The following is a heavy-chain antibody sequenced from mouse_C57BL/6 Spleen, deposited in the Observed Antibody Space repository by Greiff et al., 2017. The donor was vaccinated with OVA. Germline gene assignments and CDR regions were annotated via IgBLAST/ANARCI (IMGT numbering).Heavy chain of an antibody. CDR3: AILGGFAY. J-gene: IGHJ3*01. Sequence: QVQLQQSGPELVKPGASVKISCKASGYAFSSSWMNWVKQRPGKGLEWIGRIYPGDGDTNYNGKFKGKATLTADKSSSTAYMQLSSLTSEDSAVYFCAILGGFAYWGQGTLVTVSA. CDR2: IYPGDGDT. CDR1: GYAFSSSW. V-gene: IGHV1-82*01. D-gene: IGHD3-1*01.